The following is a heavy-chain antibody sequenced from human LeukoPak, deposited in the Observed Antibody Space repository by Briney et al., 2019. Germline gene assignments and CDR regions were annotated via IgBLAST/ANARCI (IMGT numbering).Heavy chain of an antibody. J-gene: IGHJ6*03. D-gene: IGHD3-3*01. CDR2: IYYSGST. Sequence: PSETLSLTCTVSGGSISSYYWSWIRQPPGKGLEWIGYIYYSGSTNYNPSLKSRVTISVDTSKNQFSLKLSSVTAADTAVYYCARGGPTYYDFWSGYSRPFDYYMDVWGKGTTVTVSS. CDR3: ARGGPTYYDFWSGYSRPFDYYMDV. CDR1: GGSISSYY. V-gene: IGHV4-59*01.